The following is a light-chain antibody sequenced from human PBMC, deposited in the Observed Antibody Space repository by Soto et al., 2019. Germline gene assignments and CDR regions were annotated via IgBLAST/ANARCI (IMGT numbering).Light chain of an antibody. CDR2: GAS. CDR1: QSVSSN. Sequence: VMTQSPPTLSVSPGERATLSCRASQSVSSNLAWYQQKPGQAPRLLIYGASTRATGIPARFSGSGSGTEFTLTISSLQSEDFAVYYCQQYNNWPYTFGQGTKLEIK. CDR3: QQYNNWPYT. V-gene: IGKV3-15*01. J-gene: IGKJ2*01.